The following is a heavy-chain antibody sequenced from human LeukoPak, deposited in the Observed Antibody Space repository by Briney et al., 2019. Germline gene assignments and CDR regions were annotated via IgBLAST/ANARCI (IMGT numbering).Heavy chain of an antibody. CDR1: GGSFSGYY. J-gene: IGHJ4*02. CDR3: ARWVGSYGQDY. V-gene: IGHV4-34*01. Sequence: SETLSLTCAVYGGSFSGYYWSWIRQPPGKGLEWIGEINHSGSTNYNPSLKSRVTISVDTSKNQFSLKLSSVTAADTAVYYCARWVGSYGQDYWGQGTLVTVSS. D-gene: IGHD5-18*01. CDR2: INHSGST.